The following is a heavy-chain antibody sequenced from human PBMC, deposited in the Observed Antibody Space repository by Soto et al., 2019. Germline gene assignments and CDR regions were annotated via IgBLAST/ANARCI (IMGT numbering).Heavy chain of an antibody. CDR2: ISYDGSNK. D-gene: IGHD6-13*01. CDR1: GFTFSSYA. Sequence: GGSLRLSCAASGFTFSSYAMHWVRQAPGKGLEWVAVISYDGSNKYYADSVKGRFTISRDNSKNTLYLQMNSLRAEDTAVYYCARDTDSSSWRRYYYYYGMDVWGQGTTVTVSS. V-gene: IGHV3-30-3*01. J-gene: IGHJ6*02. CDR3: ARDTDSSSWRRYYYYYGMDV.